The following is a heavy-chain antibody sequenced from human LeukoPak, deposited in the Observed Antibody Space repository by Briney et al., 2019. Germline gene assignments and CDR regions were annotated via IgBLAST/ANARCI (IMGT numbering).Heavy chain of an antibody. CDR1: GGTFSSYA. CDR2: MNPNSGNT. Sequence: GASVKVSCKASGGTFSSYAISWVRQAPGQGLEWMGWMNPNSGNTGYAQKFQGRVTMTRNTSISTAYMELSSLRSEDTAVYYCARGRLIRIPAHMDVWGKGTTVTISS. CDR3: ARGRLIRIPAHMDV. D-gene: IGHD2-15*01. J-gene: IGHJ6*03. V-gene: IGHV1-8*02.